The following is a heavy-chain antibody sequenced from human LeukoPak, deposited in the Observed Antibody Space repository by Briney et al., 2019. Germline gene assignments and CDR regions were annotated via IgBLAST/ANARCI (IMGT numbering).Heavy chain of an antibody. V-gene: IGHV5-51*01. D-gene: IGHD3-3*01. Sequence: AESLKISCKGSGYSFTSYWIGWVRPMPGKGLEWRGIIYPGDSDTRYSPSFQGQVTISADKSISTAYLQWSSLKASDTAMYYCARHSSSYYDFWSGYYTGMSGDAFDIWGQGTMVTVSS. J-gene: IGHJ3*02. CDR1: GYSFTSYW. CDR3: ARHSSSYYDFWSGYYTGMSGDAFDI. CDR2: IYPGDSDT.